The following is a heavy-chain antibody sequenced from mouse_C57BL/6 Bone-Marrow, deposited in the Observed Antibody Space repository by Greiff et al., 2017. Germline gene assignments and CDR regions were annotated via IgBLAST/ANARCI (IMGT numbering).Heavy chain of an antibody. CDR3: ASAGDYDNMAWFAY. CDR1: GYAFSSYW. Sequence: QVQLQQSGAELVKPGASVKISCKASGYAFSSYWMNWVKQRPGKGLEWIGQIYPGDGDTNYNGKFKGKATLTAVKSSSTAYMQLSSLTSEDSAVYFCASAGDYDNMAWFAYWGQGTLVTVSA. V-gene: IGHV1-80*01. D-gene: IGHD2-4*01. CDR2: IYPGDGDT. J-gene: IGHJ3*01.